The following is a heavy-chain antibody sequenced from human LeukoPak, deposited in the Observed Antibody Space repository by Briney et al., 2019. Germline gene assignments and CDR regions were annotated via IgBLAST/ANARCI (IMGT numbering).Heavy chain of an antibody. CDR3: ATRTQTAMVPGYYFDY. Sequence: ASVKVSCKVSGYTLTELSMHWVRQAPGKGLEWMGGFDPEDGETIYAQKFQGRVTMTEDTSTDTAYMELSSLRSEDTAVYYCATRTQTAMVPGYYFDYWGQGTLVTVSS. J-gene: IGHJ4*02. D-gene: IGHD5-18*01. CDR2: FDPEDGET. V-gene: IGHV1-24*01. CDR1: GYTLTELS.